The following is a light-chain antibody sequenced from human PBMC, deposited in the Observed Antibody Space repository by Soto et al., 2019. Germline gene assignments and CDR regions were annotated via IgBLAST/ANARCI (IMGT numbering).Light chain of an antibody. V-gene: IGKV1-9*01. Sequence: SPSFLSGYIKDIVTMTFRASQDFSNYLAWYQQKPGEAPKLLIYVASTLHSGLPSRFSGSGSGTEFTLTINSLQPEDFAPYYCQQPNILPLTFAEGTKVDIK. CDR2: VAS. CDR3: QQPNILPLT. CDR1: QDFSNY. J-gene: IGKJ4*01.